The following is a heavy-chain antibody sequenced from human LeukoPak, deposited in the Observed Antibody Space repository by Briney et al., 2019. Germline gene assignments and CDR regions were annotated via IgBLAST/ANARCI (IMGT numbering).Heavy chain of an antibody. CDR1: GFTFSSYA. CDR2: IYSGGST. CDR3: ARGAVGALDY. Sequence: PGGSLRLSCAASGFTFSSYAMSWVRQAPGKGLEWVSVIYSGGSTYYADSVKGRFTISRDNSKNTLYLQMNSLRAEDTAVYYCARGAVGALDYWGQGTLVTVSS. V-gene: IGHV3-53*01. J-gene: IGHJ4*02. D-gene: IGHD1-26*01.